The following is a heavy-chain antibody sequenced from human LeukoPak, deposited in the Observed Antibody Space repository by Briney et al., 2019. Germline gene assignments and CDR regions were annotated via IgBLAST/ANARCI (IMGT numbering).Heavy chain of an antibody. D-gene: IGHD2-2*03. J-gene: IGHJ4*02. V-gene: IGHV4-61*02. CDR2: IYTSGST. CDR3: ARTGVLDYLYYFDY. Sequence: PSGTLSLTCTVSDGSISSGSYYWSWIRQPAGKGLEWIGRIYTSGSTNYNPSLKSRVTISVDTSKNQFSLKLSSVTAADTAVYYCARTGVLDYLYYFDYWGQGTLVTVSS. CDR1: DGSISSGSYY.